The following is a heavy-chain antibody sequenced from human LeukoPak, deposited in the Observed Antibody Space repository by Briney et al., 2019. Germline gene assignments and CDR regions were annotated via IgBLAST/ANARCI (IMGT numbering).Heavy chain of an antibody. J-gene: IGHJ1*01. CDR3: AGREQRYFQD. Sequence: SETLSLTCSVSGDSISSDYWSWIRQPPGKGLEWVGYIYRIGNTDYNPSLKSRVTISLDTAKNQFSLNLTSGTAPATAVYYGAGREQRYFQDWGQGTLVTVSS. CDR1: GDSISSDY. V-gene: IGHV4-4*08. CDR2: IYRIGNT.